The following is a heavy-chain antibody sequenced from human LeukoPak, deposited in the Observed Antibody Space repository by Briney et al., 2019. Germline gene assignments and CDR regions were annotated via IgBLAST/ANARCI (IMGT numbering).Heavy chain of an antibody. J-gene: IGHJ4*02. CDR3: TRDSPYGDYSTAFDY. CDR2: SGSTT. D-gene: IGHD4-17*01. V-gene: IGHV3-23*01. Sequence: GGSLRLSCAASGFIFSSYAMNWVRQAPGKGLEWVSSSGSTTDYSDSVKGRFTISRDNSKNTLYLQMNSLSAEDTAVYYCTRDSPYGDYSTAFDYWGQGALVTVSS. CDR1: GFIFSSYA.